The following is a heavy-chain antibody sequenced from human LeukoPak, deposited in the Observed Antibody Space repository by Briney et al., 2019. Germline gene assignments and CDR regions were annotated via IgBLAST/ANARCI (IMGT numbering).Heavy chain of an antibody. V-gene: IGHV1-69*13. CDR1: GGTFSSYA. J-gene: IGHJ4*02. CDR2: IIPIFGTA. D-gene: IGHD5-12*01. Sequence: GASVKASCKASGGTFSSYAISWVRQAPGQGLEWMGGIIPIFGTANYAQKFQGRVTITADESTSTAYMELSSLRSEDTAVYYCARDRGGYDFDYWGQGTLVTVSS. CDR3: ARDRGGYDFDY.